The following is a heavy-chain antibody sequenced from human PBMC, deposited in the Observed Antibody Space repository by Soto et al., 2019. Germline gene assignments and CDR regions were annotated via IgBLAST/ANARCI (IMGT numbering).Heavy chain of an antibody. V-gene: IGHV1-69*12. D-gene: IGHD2-2*01. CDR3: ARRYCISTSCHYYGMDV. CDR1: GGTFSTCS. CDR2: IIHMFGTA. Sequence: QVQLVQSGAEVKKPGSSVKVSCKASGGTFSTCSISWVRQAPGQGLEWMGGIIHMFGTANYAQKFHGRVTITADESKSTAYMELSSLRSADTAVYYCARRYCISTSCHYYGMDVWGQGTTVTVSS. J-gene: IGHJ6*02.